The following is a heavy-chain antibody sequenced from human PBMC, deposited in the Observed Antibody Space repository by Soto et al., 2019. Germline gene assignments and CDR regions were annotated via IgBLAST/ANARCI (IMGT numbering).Heavy chain of an antibody. V-gene: IGHV4-59*01. CDR2: IYYSGST. J-gene: IGHJ3*02. CDR3: ARVPGTYYDILTGYLPTDAFDI. CDR1: GGSISSYY. Sequence: ETLSLTCTVSGGSISSYYWSWIRQPPGKGLEWIGYIYYSGSTNYNPSLKSRVTISVDTSKNQFSLKLSSVTAADTAVYYCARVPGTYYDILTGYLPTDAFDIWGPGTMVTVSS. D-gene: IGHD3-9*01.